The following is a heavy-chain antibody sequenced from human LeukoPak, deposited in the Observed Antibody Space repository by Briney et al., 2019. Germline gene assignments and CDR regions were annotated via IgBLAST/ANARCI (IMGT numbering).Heavy chain of an antibody. J-gene: IGHJ3*02. CDR3: ATRNRRDGYNLYGAFDI. V-gene: IGHV1-2*02. Sequence: ASVKVSCKASGYTFTAYYLHWVRQAPGQGLEWMGWINPNSGDPNYALYFEGRVTMARDTSISTAYMELSSLRSDDKAVYYCATRNRRDGYNLYGAFDIWGQGTMVTVSS. D-gene: IGHD5-24*01. CDR1: GYTFTAYY. CDR2: INPNSGDP.